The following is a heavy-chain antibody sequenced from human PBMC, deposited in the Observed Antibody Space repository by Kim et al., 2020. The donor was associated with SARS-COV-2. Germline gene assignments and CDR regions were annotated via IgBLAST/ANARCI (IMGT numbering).Heavy chain of an antibody. CDR2: ISSDGGST. CDR1: GFTFSNYA. D-gene: IGHD3-16*01. J-gene: IGHJ3*01. CDR3: VTRNYYNLGGYYEGAPF. Sequence: GGSLRPSCSASGFTFSNYAMHWVRQAPGKGLEYVSAISSDGGSTYYADSVKGRFTISRDNSKNMLYVQMSSLRVEDTAMYYCVTRNYYNLGGYYEGAPF. V-gene: IGHV3-64*05.